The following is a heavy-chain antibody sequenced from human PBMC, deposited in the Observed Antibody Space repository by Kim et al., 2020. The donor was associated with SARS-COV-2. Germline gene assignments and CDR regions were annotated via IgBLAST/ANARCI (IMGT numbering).Heavy chain of an antibody. V-gene: IGHV4-59*13. Sequence: SETLSLTCTVSGGSISSYYWSWIRQPPGKGLEWIGYIYYSGSTNYNPSLKSRVTISVDTSKNQFSLKLSSVTAADTAVYYCARVRGITIFGVVKYYFDYWGQGTLGTVSS. CDR1: GGSISSYY. CDR2: IYYSGST. J-gene: IGHJ4*02. CDR3: ARVRGITIFGVVKYYFDY. D-gene: IGHD3-3*01.